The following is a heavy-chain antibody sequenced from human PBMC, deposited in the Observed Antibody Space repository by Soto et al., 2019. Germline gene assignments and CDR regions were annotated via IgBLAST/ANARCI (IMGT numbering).Heavy chain of an antibody. J-gene: IGHJ4*02. V-gene: IGHV1-69*01. CDR3: ARDRDNYGSGNYYNRIDF. CDR1: GGIFSTYA. D-gene: IGHD3-10*01. Sequence: QVQLVQSGAEVKKPGSSVKVSCKASGGIFSTYAISWLRQAPGQGLEWMGGIIPLFGKPNYAQRFQGSVTITADDSKSTAYMELIRLRSEDTAVYYCARDRDNYGSGNYYNRIDFWGQGTLVTVSS. CDR2: IIPLFGKP.